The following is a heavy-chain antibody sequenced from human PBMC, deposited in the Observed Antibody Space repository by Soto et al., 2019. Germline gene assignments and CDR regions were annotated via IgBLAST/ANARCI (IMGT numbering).Heavy chain of an antibody. Sequence: QVQLVQSGAEVKKPGSSVKVSCKASGGTFSSYSINWVRQAPGQGLEWMGGIIPIFGTANNAQKFQGRVTITADESATTVYMELSSLRSEDTAVYYCARGGDSSGSWPRYWGQGTLVTVSS. D-gene: IGHD3-22*01. J-gene: IGHJ4*02. CDR1: GGTFSSYS. V-gene: IGHV1-69*01. CDR3: ARGGDSSGSWPRY. CDR2: IIPIFGTA.